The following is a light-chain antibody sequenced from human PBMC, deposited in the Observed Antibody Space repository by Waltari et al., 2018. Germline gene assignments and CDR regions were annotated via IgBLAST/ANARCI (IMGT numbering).Light chain of an antibody. Sequence: DIQLTQSPSSLSASVGDRVSITCRASESIGNRLNWYQQRPGKAPKLLFYAASTLQSGVPSRFTGSGSGTDFTLTISSLQPEDFATYYCQQSYTTPRTYKNPRTFGQGTQVEIK. CDR1: ESIGNR. J-gene: IGKJ1*01. V-gene: IGKV1-39*01. CDR2: AAS. CDR3: QQSYTTPRTYKNPRT.